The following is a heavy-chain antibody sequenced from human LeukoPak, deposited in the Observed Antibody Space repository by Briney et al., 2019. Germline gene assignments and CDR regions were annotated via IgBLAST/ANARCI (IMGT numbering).Heavy chain of an antibody. Sequence: GASVKVSRKASGYTFTSYDINWVRQATGQGLEWMGWMNPNSGNTGYAQKFQGRVTMTRNTSISTAYMELSSLRSEDTAVYYCARGVGGYSYGLGAYWFDPWGQGTLVTVSS. J-gene: IGHJ5*02. V-gene: IGHV1-8*01. CDR2: MNPNSGNT. D-gene: IGHD5-18*01. CDR3: ARGVGGYSYGLGAYWFDP. CDR1: GYTFTSYD.